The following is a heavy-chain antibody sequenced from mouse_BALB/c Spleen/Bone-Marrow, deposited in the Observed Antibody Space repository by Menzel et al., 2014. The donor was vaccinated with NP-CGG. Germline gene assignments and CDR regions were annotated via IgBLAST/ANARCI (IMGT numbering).Heavy chain of an antibody. CDR3: ARFITTRAMDY. CDR2: IWGGGST. V-gene: IGHV2-6-4*01. CDR1: GFSLSRYS. Sequence: VMLVESGPGLVAPSQSLSITCTVSGFSLSRYSVHWVPQPPGKGLEWLGMIWGGGSTDYNSALKSRLSISKDNSKSQVSLKMNSLQTDDAAMYYCARFITTRAMDYWGQGTSVTVSS. D-gene: IGHD1-1*01. J-gene: IGHJ4*01.